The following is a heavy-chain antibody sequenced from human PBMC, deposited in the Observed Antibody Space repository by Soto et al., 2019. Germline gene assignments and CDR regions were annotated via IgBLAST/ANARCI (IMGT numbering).Heavy chain of an antibody. V-gene: IGHV4-61*01. CDR2: IYYSGST. D-gene: IGHD3-22*01. Sequence: SETLSLTCTVSGGSVSSGSYYWSWIRQPPGKGLEWIGYIYYSGSTNYNPSLKSRVTISVDTSKNQFSLRLSSVTAADTAVYYCAKEVKSSGYYSTMDYWGQGTLVTVSS. J-gene: IGHJ4*02. CDR1: GGSVSSGSYY. CDR3: AKEVKSSGYYSTMDY.